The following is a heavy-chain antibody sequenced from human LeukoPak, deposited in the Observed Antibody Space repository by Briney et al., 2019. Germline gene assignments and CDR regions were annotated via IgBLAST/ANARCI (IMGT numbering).Heavy chain of an antibody. Sequence: SVKVSCKASGYTFTGYYMHWVRQAPGQGLEWMGRIIPILGIANYAQKFQGRVTITADKSTSTAYMELSSLRSEDTAVYYCATAPGVVPAAPPYYYYGMDVWGQGTTVTVSS. CDR2: IIPILGIA. J-gene: IGHJ6*02. CDR1: GYTFTGYY. CDR3: ATAPGVVPAAPPYYYYGMDV. D-gene: IGHD2-2*01. V-gene: IGHV1-69*02.